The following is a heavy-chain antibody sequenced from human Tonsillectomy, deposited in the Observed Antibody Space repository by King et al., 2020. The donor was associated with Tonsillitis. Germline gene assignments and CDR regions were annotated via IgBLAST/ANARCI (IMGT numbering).Heavy chain of an antibody. CDR1: GFTFSSYA. D-gene: IGHD5-12*01. V-gene: IGHV3-30*04. CDR3: ARSAAGRGYYFDH. CDR2: VSYDGSNK. Sequence: VQLVESGGGVVQPGRSLRLSCAASGFTFSSYAMHWVRQAPGKGLEWVALVSYDGSNKYYADSVKGRFTISRDNSKNTMYVQMNSLRAEDTALYYCARSAAGRGYYFDHWGQGTLVTVSS. J-gene: IGHJ4*02.